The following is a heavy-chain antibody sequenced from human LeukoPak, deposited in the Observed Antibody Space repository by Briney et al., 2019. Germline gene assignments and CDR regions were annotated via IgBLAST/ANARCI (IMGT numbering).Heavy chain of an antibody. J-gene: IGHJ2*01. CDR1: GGSISSGDYY. Sequence: PSETLSLTCTVSGGSISSGDYYWGWIRQPPGKGLEWIGSIHYSGSTYYNPSLKSRVTISVDTSRNLFSLKLSSVTAADTAVYYCARRGIALTGSWNWYFDLWGRGTLVTVSS. D-gene: IGHD6-19*01. CDR3: ARRGIALTGSWNWYFDL. CDR2: IHYSGST. V-gene: IGHV4-39*01.